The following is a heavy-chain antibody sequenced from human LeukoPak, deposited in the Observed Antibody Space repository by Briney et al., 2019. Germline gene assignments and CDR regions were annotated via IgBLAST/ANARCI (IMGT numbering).Heavy chain of an antibody. CDR3: ARLRDGSIDY. J-gene: IGHJ4*02. V-gene: IGHV5-10-1*01. Sequence: GESLRISCKGSGYSFTSYWISWVRQMPGKGLEWMGRIDPSDSYTNYSPSFQGHVTISTDKSVSTAFLQWSSLKASDTAMYYCARLRDGSIDYWGQGTLVTVSS. CDR2: IDPSDSYT. CDR1: GYSFTSYW.